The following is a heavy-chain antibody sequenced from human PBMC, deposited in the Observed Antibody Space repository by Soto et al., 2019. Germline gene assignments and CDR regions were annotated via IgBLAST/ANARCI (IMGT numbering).Heavy chain of an antibody. CDR1: GGSVSSGSYY. CDR2: IYYSGST. V-gene: IGHV4-61*01. Sequence: QVQLQESGPGLVKPSETLSLTCSVSGGSVSSGSYYWIWIRQPPGKGLEWIGYIYYSGSTNYNPSLKKRVTISVDTSKNHFSLKLSSVTAADTAVYYCARARYYYVSGNSRVYFDYRGQGTLVTVSS. CDR3: ARARYYYVSGNSRVYFDY. J-gene: IGHJ4*02. D-gene: IGHD3-10*01.